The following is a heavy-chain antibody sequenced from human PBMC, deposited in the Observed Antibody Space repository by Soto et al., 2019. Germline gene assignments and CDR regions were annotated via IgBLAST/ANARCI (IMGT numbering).Heavy chain of an antibody. CDR3: TRGPSGDKVDY. CDR1: GGSFTDYY. Sequence: SETLSLTCAVYGGSFTDYYWSWIRQSPGKGLEWIGEINHSGSTNYNPSLKSRAAISVDTSKKHFSLKLSSVIAADTAVYYCTRGPSGDKVDYWVQGTLVT. CDR2: INHSGST. J-gene: IGHJ4*02. D-gene: IGHD7-27*01. V-gene: IGHV4-34*01.